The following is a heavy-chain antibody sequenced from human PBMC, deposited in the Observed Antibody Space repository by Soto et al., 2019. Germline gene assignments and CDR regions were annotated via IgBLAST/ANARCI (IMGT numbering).Heavy chain of an antibody. CDR1: GGSISSGGYY. J-gene: IGHJ5*02. Sequence: PSETLSLTCTVSGGSISSGGYYWSWIRQHPGKGLEWIGYIYYSGSTYYNPSLKSRVTISVDTSKNQFSLKLSSVTAADTAVYYCARVLDYGDYSWFDPWGQGTLVTV. D-gene: IGHD4-17*01. V-gene: IGHV4-31*03. CDR3: ARVLDYGDYSWFDP. CDR2: IYYSGST.